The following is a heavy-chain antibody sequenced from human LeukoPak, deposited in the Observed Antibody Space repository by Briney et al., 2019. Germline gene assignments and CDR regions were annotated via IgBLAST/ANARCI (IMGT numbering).Heavy chain of an antibody. CDR3: ARDVGAVAG. D-gene: IGHD6-19*01. J-gene: IGHJ4*02. CDR1: GFTFSSYS. CDR2: ITSSSSTI. V-gene: IGHV3-48*01. Sequence: GGSLRLSCAASGFTFSSYSMNWVRQAPGKGLEWVSYITSSSSTIYYADSVKGRFTISRDNSKNTLYLQMNSLRAEDTAVYYCARDVGAVAGWGQGTLVTVSS.